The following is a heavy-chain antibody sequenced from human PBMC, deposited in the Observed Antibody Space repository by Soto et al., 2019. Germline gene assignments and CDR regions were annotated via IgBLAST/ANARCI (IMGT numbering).Heavy chain of an antibody. CDR1: GFTFNNAW. J-gene: IGHJ4*02. CDR3: TTSPRAHY. V-gene: IGHV3-15*01. CDR2: IKSKTDGGTT. Sequence: EVQLVESGGGLVKPGGSLGLSCAVSGFTFNNAWMSWVRQAPGKGLEWVGRIKSKTDGGTTDHAASVKGRFTISRDDSKNTLYLQMDSLKIEDTAMYYCTTSPRAHYWGQGTLVSVSS.